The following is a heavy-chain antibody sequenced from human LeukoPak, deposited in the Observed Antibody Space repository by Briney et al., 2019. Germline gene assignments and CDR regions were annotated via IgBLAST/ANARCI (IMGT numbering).Heavy chain of an antibody. Sequence: MPSETPSLTCTVSGGSISSYYWSWIRQPPGKGLEWIGYIYYSGSTNYNPSLKSRVTISVDTSKNQFSLKLSSVTAADTAVYYCARIRDFWSGNNWFDPWGQGTLVTVSS. CDR1: GGSISSYY. CDR3: ARIRDFWSGNNWFDP. D-gene: IGHD3-3*01. J-gene: IGHJ5*02. V-gene: IGHV4-59*01. CDR2: IYYSGST.